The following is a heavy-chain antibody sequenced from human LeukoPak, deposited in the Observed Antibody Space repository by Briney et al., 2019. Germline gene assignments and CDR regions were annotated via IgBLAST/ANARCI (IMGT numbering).Heavy chain of an antibody. V-gene: IGHV3-48*02. D-gene: IGHD3-10*01. Sequence: GGSLRLSCAASGFTFSYYTMNWVRQAPGMGPEWVSYISSDTGSTTYYADSVKGRFTISRDNAKNSLYLQMNSLRDEDTAMYYCTREGVNAFDIWGQGTMVIVAS. CDR2: ISSDTGSTT. CDR3: TREGVNAFDI. J-gene: IGHJ3*02. CDR1: GFTFSYYT.